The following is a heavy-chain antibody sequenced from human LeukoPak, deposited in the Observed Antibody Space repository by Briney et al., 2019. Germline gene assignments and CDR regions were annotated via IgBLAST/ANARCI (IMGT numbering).Heavy chain of an antibody. D-gene: IGHD2-2*01. J-gene: IGHJ3*02. V-gene: IGHV3-9*01. CDR2: ISWNSGSI. CDR1: GFTFDDYA. Sequence: GGSLRLSCAASGFTFDDYAMHWVRQAPGMGLEWVSGISWNSGSIGYADSVKGRFTISRDNAKNSLYLQMNSLRAEDTALYYCARDAPGYCSSTSCYEDAFDIWGQGTMVTVSS. CDR3: ARDAPGYCSSTSCYEDAFDI.